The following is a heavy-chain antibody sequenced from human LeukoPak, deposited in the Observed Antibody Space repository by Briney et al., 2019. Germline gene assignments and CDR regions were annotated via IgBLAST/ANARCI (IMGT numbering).Heavy chain of an antibody. Sequence: PGRSLRLSCAAPGFTFRNHGMYWVRQAPGKGLEWVAVIWYDGSNKYYGDSVKGRFTISRDNSKNSLYLQMGSLRVEDTAVYYCVRDIGGFYRGYGDSWGQGTLVTVSS. J-gene: IGHJ4*02. CDR3: VRDIGGFYRGYGDS. CDR2: IWYDGSNK. V-gene: IGHV3-33*01. D-gene: IGHD5-12*01. CDR1: GFTFRNHG.